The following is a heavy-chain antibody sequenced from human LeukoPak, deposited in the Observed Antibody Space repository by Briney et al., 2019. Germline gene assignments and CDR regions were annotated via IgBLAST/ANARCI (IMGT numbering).Heavy chain of an antibody. CDR2: ISWNSGXI. CDR3: AKDNRRHYTSGPNPDSLH. J-gene: IGHJ4*02. CDR1: XFIXNNYA. D-gene: IGHD6-19*01. V-gene: IGHV3-9*01. Sequence: SXXLXCXGXXFIXNNYAMHWVRQPPGKGLEWVXGISWNSGXIDYADSVKGRFTISRDNAKNSLYLQMNSLGVEDTAFYYRAKDNRRHYTSGPNPDSLHWGQGALVTVSS.